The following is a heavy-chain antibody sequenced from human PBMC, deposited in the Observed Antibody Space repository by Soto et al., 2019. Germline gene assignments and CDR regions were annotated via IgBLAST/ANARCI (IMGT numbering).Heavy chain of an antibody. CDR2: IIPLPGIA. CDR1: GGTFSSYT. D-gene: IGHD3-10*01. CDR3: ALWYGESRGGMDV. J-gene: IGHJ6*02. V-gene: IGHV1-69*02. Sequence: QVQLVQSGAEVKKPGSSVKVSCKASGGTFSSYTISWVRPAPGQGLEWMGRIIPLPGIATHAQEFQGRVTITADKSTGTAYGELSSLRSGDTEADDCALWYGESRGGMDVWGQGATVTVTS.